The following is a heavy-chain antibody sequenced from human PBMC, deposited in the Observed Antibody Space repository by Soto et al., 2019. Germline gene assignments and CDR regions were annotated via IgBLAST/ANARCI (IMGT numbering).Heavy chain of an antibody. V-gene: IGHV3-48*02. CDR2: ISSSSSTI. CDR1: GFTFSSYS. J-gene: IGHJ4*02. CDR3: ARSPSHIAVAGIFYYFDY. D-gene: IGHD6-19*01. Sequence: GGSLRLSCAASGFTFSSYSMNWVRQAPGKGLEWVSYISSSSSTIYYADSVKGRFTISRDNAKNSLYLQMNSLRDEDTAVYYCARSPSHIAVAGIFYYFDYWGQGTLVTVSS.